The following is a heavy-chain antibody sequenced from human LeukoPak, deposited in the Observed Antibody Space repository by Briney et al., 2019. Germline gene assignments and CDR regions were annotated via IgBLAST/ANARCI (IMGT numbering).Heavy chain of an antibody. D-gene: IGHD2-8*02. CDR2: LTGSGATT. CDR1: GFTFSSYG. CDR3: ARGTYCTAGGCYSTFDS. Sequence: PGGSLRLSCAASGFTFSSYGMHWVRQAPGKGLEWVSALTGSGATTYYADSVRGRFTISRDNPKNTLYLQMNSLRVEDTAVYFCARGTYCTAGGCYSTFDSWGQGTLVTVSS. J-gene: IGHJ4*02. V-gene: IGHV3-23*01.